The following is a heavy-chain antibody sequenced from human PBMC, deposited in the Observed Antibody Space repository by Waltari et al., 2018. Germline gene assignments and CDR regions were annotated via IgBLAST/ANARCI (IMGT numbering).Heavy chain of an antibody. V-gene: IGHV4-34*01. J-gene: IGHJ4*02. CDR3: ARAPWFREIEY. CDR1: GGSFSGYY. D-gene: IGHD3-10*01. Sequence: QVQLQQWGAGLLKPSETLSLTCAVYGGSFSGYYWSWIRQPPGKGLEWLGEINHSGSTNYNPSLKSRVTISVDTSKNQFSLKLSSVTAADTAVYYCARAPWFREIEYWGQGTLVTVSS. CDR2: INHSGST.